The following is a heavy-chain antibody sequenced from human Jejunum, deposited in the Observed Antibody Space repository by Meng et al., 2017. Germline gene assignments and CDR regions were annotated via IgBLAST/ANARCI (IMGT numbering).Heavy chain of an antibody. Sequence: SCAASGFTFSDYYMTWIRQAPGKGLEWVSYISSSGSTRYYADSVKGRFTISRDNTKNSLFLQMNSLRAEDTAVYYCARDLEYNKEYSSSWYYYFYGMDVWGQGTTVTVSS. CDR2: ISSSGSTR. J-gene: IGHJ6*02. V-gene: IGHV3-11*04. CDR1: GFTFSDYY. D-gene: IGHD6-13*01. CDR3: ARDLEYNKEYSSSWYYYFYGMDV.